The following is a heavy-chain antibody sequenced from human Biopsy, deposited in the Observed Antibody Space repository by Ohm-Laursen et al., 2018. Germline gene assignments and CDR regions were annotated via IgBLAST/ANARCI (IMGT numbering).Heavy chain of an antibody. Sequence: GTLSLTCTVSGDSISSYYWSWIRQPPGKGLEWIGHVYNGGITNYNPSLKSRVTISKDTSKNQFSLQVNSVTAADTAVYYCARTPRDSFWSGSYKRGLWFDPWGQGTLVSVSS. CDR3: ARTPRDSFWSGSYKRGLWFDP. CDR1: GDSISSYY. CDR2: VYNGGIT. D-gene: IGHD3-3*01. J-gene: IGHJ5*02. V-gene: IGHV4-59*01.